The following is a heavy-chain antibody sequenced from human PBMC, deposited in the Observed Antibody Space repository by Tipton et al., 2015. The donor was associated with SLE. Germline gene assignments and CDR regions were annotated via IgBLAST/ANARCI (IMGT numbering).Heavy chain of an antibody. Sequence: SLRLSCTVSGFTFSNYGMHWVRQAPGKGLEWVALISYDGNEKYYTDSLKGRLTISRDNSKNTLFLQINGLRADDTAVYYCSREHAPRMLRGPMKYGGQGTLVTVSS. CDR2: ISYDGNEK. D-gene: IGHD3-10*01. V-gene: IGHV3-30*03. CDR3: SREHAPRMLRGPMKY. CDR1: GFTFSNYG. J-gene: IGHJ4*02.